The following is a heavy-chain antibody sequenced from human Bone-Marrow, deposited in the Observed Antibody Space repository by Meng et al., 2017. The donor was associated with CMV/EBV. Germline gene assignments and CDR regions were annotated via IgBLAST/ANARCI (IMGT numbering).Heavy chain of an antibody. V-gene: IGHV3-7*01. CDR2: IKQDGSQI. CDR1: GFTFSSYW. CDR3: ASDYGPPTVVKYYFDY. J-gene: IGHJ4*02. Sequence: GESLKISCAVSGFTFSSYWMTWVRQAPGKGLEWVANIKQDGSQIYYVASVEGRFTIFRDNAQNSLYLQMYSLRAEDTAVYYCASDYGPPTVVKYYFDYWGQGTLVAVSS. D-gene: IGHD4-23*01.